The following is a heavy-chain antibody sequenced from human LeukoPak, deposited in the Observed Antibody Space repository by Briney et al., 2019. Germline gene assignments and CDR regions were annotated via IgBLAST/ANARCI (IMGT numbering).Heavy chain of an antibody. Sequence: GPLRLSCAASGFAFPAFDMHWVRQAPGKGLEWVSLINRDGTKTYYADSVRGRFTISRDNSKDSLYLQMNSLRTEDTALYYCATWAFDHGLDVWGQGTTVTVSS. V-gene: IGHV3-43*02. J-gene: IGHJ6*02. CDR1: GFAFPAFD. CDR2: INRDGTKT. CDR3: ATWAFDHGLDV. D-gene: IGHD1-26*01.